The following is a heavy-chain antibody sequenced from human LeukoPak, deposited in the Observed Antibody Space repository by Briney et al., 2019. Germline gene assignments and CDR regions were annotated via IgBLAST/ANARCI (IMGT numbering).Heavy chain of an antibody. V-gene: IGHV3-64*01. CDR2: ISSNGGST. J-gene: IGHJ4*02. CDR1: GFTFSSYA. Sequence: GGSLRLSCAASGFTFSSYAMHWVRQAPGKGLEYVSAISSNGGSTYYANSVKGRFTISRDNSKNTLYLQMGSLRAEDMAVYYCARDSRWELVSPDYWGQGTLVTVSS. D-gene: IGHD1-26*01. CDR3: ARDSRWELVSPDY.